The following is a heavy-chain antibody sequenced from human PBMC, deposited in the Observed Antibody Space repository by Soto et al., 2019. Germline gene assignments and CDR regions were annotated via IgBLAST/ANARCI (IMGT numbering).Heavy chain of an antibody. CDR1: GGSFSGYY. V-gene: IGHV4-34*01. Sequence: KTSETLSLTCAVYGGSFSGYYWSWIRQPPGKGLEWIGEINHSGSTNYNPSLKSRVTISVDTSKNQFSLKLSSVTAADTAVYYCARVPLYYYGSGSYYRAYYYYGMDVWGQGTTVTVSS. J-gene: IGHJ6*02. D-gene: IGHD3-10*01. CDR3: ARVPLYYYGSGSYYRAYYYYGMDV. CDR2: INHSGST.